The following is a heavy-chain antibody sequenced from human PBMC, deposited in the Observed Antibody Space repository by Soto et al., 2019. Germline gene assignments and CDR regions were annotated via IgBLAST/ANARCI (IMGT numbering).Heavy chain of an antibody. V-gene: IGHV3-30*18. J-gene: IGHJ5*02. D-gene: IGHD3-10*01. CDR2: ISYDGSNK. CDR1: GFTFSSYG. Sequence: PGGSLRLSCAASGFTFSSYGMHWVRQAPGKGLEWVAVISYDGSNKYYADSVKGRFTISRDNSKNTLYLQMNSLRAEDTAVYYCAKDRGSRGVTPYWFDPWGQGTLVTVS. CDR3: AKDRGSRGVTPYWFDP.